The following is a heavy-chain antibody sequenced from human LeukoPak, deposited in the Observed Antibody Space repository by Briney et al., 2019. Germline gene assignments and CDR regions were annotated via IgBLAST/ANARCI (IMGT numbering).Heavy chain of an antibody. CDR3: AREGITMVRVNWFDP. CDR1: GGSISSGSYY. D-gene: IGHD3-10*01. J-gene: IGHJ5*02. CDR2: IYTSGST. Sequence: KASETLSLTCTVSGGSISSGSYYWSWIRQPAGKGLEWIGRIYTSGSTNYNPSLKSRVTISVDTSKNQFSLKLSSVTAADTAVYYCAREGITMVRVNWFDPWGQGTLVTVSS. V-gene: IGHV4-61*02.